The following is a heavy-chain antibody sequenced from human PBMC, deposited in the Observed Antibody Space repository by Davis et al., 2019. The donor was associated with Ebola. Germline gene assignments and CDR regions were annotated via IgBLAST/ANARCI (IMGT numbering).Heavy chain of an antibody. D-gene: IGHD3-10*01. Sequence: GESLNISCAASGFTFSTCAMHWVRQAPGKVLEWVALIWPDGSTQKYADSVQGRFSISRDNCKSTLYLQMNTLKVEDTAVYYCASGPSDYYSLPPQDYWGQGTRVTVSS. J-gene: IGHJ4*02. CDR2: IWPDGSTQ. V-gene: IGHV3-33*01. CDR1: GFTFSTCA. CDR3: ASGPSDYYSLPPQDY.